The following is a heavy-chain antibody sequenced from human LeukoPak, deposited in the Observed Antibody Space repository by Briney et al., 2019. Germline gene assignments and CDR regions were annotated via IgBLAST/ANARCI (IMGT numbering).Heavy chain of an antibody. V-gene: IGHV3-21*01. J-gene: IGHJ4*02. CDR2: ISSSSSYI. CDR1: GFTFSSYS. Sequence: GGSLRLSCAASGFTFSSYSMNWVRQAPGKGLEWVSSISSSSSYIYYADSVKGRFTISRDNAKNSLYLQMNCLRAEDTAVYYCARDGAAYSSSCLDYWGQGTLVTVSS. D-gene: IGHD6-13*01. CDR3: ARDGAAYSSSCLDY.